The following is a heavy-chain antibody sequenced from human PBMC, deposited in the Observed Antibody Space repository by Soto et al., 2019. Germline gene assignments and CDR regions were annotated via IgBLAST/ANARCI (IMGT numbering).Heavy chain of an antibody. V-gene: IGHV3-23*01. Sequence: LRLSCAASGFTFSNYAITWVRQAPGKGLQWVSIISGSGDTSYYADSVKGRFTISRDNSRNTLYLQMNSLRAGDSAKYYCAKEGTSGLYYFDYWGPGTLVTVSS. CDR3: AKEGTSGLYYFDY. J-gene: IGHJ4*02. CDR1: GFTFSNYA. CDR2: ISGSGDTS. D-gene: IGHD6-19*01.